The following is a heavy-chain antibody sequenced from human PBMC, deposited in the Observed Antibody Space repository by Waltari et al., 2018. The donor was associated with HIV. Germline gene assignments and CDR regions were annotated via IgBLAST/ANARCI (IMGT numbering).Heavy chain of an antibody. Sequence: EVQLVESGGGLVKPGGSLRLPCVASGFTFGSYSMNWVRQAPGKGLAWVSSITSRSNYIYYADSVKGRFTISRDNAKNSLYLQMDSLRAEDTAMYYCARDDSGRYAFDIWGQGTMVTVSS. J-gene: IGHJ3*02. D-gene: IGHD3-10*01. CDR1: GFTFGSYS. CDR2: ITSRSNYI. CDR3: ARDDSGRYAFDI. V-gene: IGHV3-21*01.